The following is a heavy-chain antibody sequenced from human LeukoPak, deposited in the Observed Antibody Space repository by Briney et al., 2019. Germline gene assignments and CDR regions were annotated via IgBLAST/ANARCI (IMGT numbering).Heavy chain of an antibody. CDR3: ARTGYYDILTGYYTHYYMDV. D-gene: IGHD3-9*01. CDR1: GFIFSSYW. CDR2: INTDGSST. Sequence: GGSLRLSCAASGFIFSSYWMHWVRHAPGKGLAWVSRINTDGSSTSYADSVKGRFTISRDNAKNSLYLQMNSLRAEDTAVYYCARTGYYDILTGYYTHYYMDVWGKGTTVTISS. J-gene: IGHJ6*03. V-gene: IGHV3-74*01.